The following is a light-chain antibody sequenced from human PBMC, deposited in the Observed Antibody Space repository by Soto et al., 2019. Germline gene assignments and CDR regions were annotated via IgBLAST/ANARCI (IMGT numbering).Light chain of an antibody. CDR3: QQYGSSPP. Sequence: EIVLTLSPGALSLSPGERAPLACRARQSVGSGYLAWNQHRPDQAPRLLIYGASSSATGIPDRFSGSGSGTDFTLTISRLEPDEYAVCYWQQYGSSPPFGGGNKVEIK. V-gene: IGKV3-20*01. CDR1: QSVGSGY. J-gene: IGKJ4*01. CDR2: GAS.